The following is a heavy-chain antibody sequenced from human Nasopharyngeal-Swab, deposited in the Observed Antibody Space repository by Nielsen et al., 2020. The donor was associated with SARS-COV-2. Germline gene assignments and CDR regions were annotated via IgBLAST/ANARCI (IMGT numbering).Heavy chain of an antibody. CDR1: GYSFIQYW. Sequence: GESLKISCGASGYSFIQYWVGWVRQMPGKGLEWMGIVYPGDSDTRYSPSFQGQVTISADNGFNTVYLQWSSLKSSDTAMYYCVRRGCVTSSCPSSFDFWGQGTLVTVSS. CDR2: VYPGDSDT. V-gene: IGHV5-51*01. D-gene: IGHD2-15*01. J-gene: IGHJ4*02. CDR3: VRRGCVTSSCPSSFDF.